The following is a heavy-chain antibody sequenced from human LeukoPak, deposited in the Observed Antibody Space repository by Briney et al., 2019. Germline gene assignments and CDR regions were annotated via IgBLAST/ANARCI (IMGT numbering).Heavy chain of an antibody. CDR1: RFALSDYY. CDR3: ARGYMNFDY. Sequence: PGGSLRLSCIPSRFALSDYYMSWLRQAPGKALEWVSYISHNGNHKFYADSVKGRFTISRDNTKNCLYLQMNRRRTGDTAVYYCARGYMNFDYWGHGTLVTVSA. CDR2: ISHNGNHK. J-gene: IGHJ4*01. D-gene: IGHD5-24*01. V-gene: IGHV3-11*01.